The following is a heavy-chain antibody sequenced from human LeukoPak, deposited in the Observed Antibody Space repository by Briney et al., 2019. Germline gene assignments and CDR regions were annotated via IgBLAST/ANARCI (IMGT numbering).Heavy chain of an antibody. D-gene: IGHD3-10*01. CDR3: ARDLDASGKAFDY. CDR2: IDSTRDYT. J-gene: IGHJ4*02. Sequence: GGSLRLSCAASGFTFSSYCMNWVRQAPGKGLEWVSYIDSTRDYTYYADSVKGRFTISRDNAKNLLYLQIHSLGAEDTAVYYCARDLDASGKAFDYWGQGTLVTVSS. V-gene: IGHV3-21*05. CDR1: GFTFSSYC.